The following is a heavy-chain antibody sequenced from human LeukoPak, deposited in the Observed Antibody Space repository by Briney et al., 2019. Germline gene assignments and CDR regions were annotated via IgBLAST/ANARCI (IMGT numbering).Heavy chain of an antibody. J-gene: IGHJ5*02. CDR2: VCPSDSDT. Sequence: GESLKISCQASGYTFSDFYIGWVRQTPGKDLEWMGMVCPSDSDTRYSPSFRGQVTISADKSINTAYLQWDSLKASDTAMYYCTRIKAFCGGFCPLLYKSWGQGTLVTVSS. V-gene: IGHV5-51*01. CDR3: TRIKAFCGGFCPLLYKS. CDR1: GYTFSDFY. D-gene: IGHD2-21*01.